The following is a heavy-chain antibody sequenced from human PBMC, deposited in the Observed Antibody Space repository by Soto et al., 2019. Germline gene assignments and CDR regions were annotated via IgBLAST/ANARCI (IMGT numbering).Heavy chain of an antibody. CDR3: MRDASRDSSARGWFDP. D-gene: IGHD6-13*01. V-gene: IGHV3-21*01. Sequence: PGGSLRLSXAASGFTFRSFTMNWVRQAPGKGLEWVSTISSNSAYIYYTDALRGRFTISRGNAKNSLHLQMNSLRAEDTAVYYCMRDASRDSSARGWFDPWGPGTLVTVSS. J-gene: IGHJ5*02. CDR1: GFTFRSFT. CDR2: ISSNSAYI.